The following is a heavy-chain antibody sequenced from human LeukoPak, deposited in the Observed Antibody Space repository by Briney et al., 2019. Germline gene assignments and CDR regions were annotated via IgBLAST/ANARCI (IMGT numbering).Heavy chain of an antibody. Sequence: PGGSLRLSCEVSGFTFSSYSMNWVRQAPGKGLEWVSTVSGDSTYIFYADSVKGRFTVSRDNAKTSLFLQMNSLRAEDTAVYYCARDLTGTTSDDWYFDLWGRGTLVSVSS. V-gene: IGHV3-21*01. CDR2: VSGDSTYI. CDR1: GFTFSSYS. J-gene: IGHJ2*01. CDR3: ARDLTGTTSDDWYFDL. D-gene: IGHD1-7*01.